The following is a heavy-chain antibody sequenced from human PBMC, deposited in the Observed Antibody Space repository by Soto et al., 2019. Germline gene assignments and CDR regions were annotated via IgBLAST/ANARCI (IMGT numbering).Heavy chain of an antibody. CDR3: ARLGYCTNGVCSPSYYYYGMDV. Sequence: GGSLRLSCAASGFTFSSYGMHWVRQAPGKGLEWVSYISSSSSTIYYADSVKGRFTISRDNAKNSLYLQMNSLRDEDTAVYYCARLGYCTNGVCSPSYYYYGMDVWGQGTTVTV. D-gene: IGHD2-8*01. CDR2: ISSSSSTI. J-gene: IGHJ6*02. CDR1: GFTFSSYG. V-gene: IGHV3-48*02.